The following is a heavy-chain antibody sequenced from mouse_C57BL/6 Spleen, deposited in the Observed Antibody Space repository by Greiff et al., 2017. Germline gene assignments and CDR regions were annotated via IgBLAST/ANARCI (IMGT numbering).Heavy chain of an antibody. CDR3: ARGGYGSSHYYAMDY. V-gene: IGHV1-26*01. CDR2: INPNNGGT. Sequence: EVQLQQSGPELVKPGASVKISCKASGYTFTDYYMNWVKQSHGKSLEWIGDINPNNGGTSYNQKFKGKATLTVDKSSSTAYMELRSLTSEDSAVYYCARGGYGSSHYYAMDYWGQGTSVTVSS. J-gene: IGHJ4*01. CDR1: GYTFTDYY. D-gene: IGHD1-1*01.